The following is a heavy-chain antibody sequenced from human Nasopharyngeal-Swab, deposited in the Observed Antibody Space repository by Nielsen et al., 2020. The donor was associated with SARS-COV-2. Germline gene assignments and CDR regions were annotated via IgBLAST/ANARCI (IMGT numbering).Heavy chain of an antibody. CDR1: GFSLITSGVG. CDR3: AHRPSSSSGQDWFDP. Sequence: SGPTLVKPTQTCTLTCTYSGFSLITSGVGVGWIRQPPGKALEWLALIYWDDDKRYSPSLKSRLTITKDTSKNQVVLTMTNMDPVDTATYYCAHRPSSSSGQDWFDPWGQGTLVTVSS. V-gene: IGHV2-5*02. D-gene: IGHD6-6*01. CDR2: IYWDDDK. J-gene: IGHJ5*02.